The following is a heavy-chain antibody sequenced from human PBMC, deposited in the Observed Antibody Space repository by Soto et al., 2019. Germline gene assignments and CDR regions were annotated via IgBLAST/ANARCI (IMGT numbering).Heavy chain of an antibody. CDR3: ARVGIGSSTPLDI. J-gene: IGHJ3*02. Sequence: VGSLRLSCVASGFMFTRSTMNWVRQAPGKGLEWVSSITSASDYIFYADSVKGRFTISRDNAKNSLYLQMNSLRADDTAVYYCARVGIGSSTPLDIWGQGTMVTVSS. D-gene: IGHD1-26*01. V-gene: IGHV3-21*01. CDR2: ITSASDYI. CDR1: GFMFTRST.